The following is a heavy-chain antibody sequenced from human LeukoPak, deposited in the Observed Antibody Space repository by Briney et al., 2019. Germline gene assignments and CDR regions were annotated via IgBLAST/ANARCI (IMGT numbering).Heavy chain of an antibody. CDR3: ARGRPYYYGSGSYYVY. CDR1: GGSFSGYY. Sequence: SETLSLTCAVYGGSFSGYYWSWIRQPPGKGLEWIGEINHSGSTNYNPSLKSRVTISVDTSKNQFSLKLSSVTAADTAVYYCARGRPYYYGSGSYYVYWGQGTLVTVSS. CDR2: INHSGST. D-gene: IGHD3-10*01. V-gene: IGHV4-34*01. J-gene: IGHJ4*02.